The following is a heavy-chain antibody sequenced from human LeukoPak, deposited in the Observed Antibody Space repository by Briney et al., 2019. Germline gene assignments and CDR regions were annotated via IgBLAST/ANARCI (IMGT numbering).Heavy chain of an antibody. CDR3: ARVPHCSGGSCYGHFDY. CDR2: ISAYNGNT. CDR1: GYTFTSYG. V-gene: IGHV1-18*01. Sequence: ASVKVSCKASGYTFTSYGISWARQAPGQGLEWMGWISAYNGNTNYAQKPQGRVTMTTDTSTSTAYMELRSLRSDDTAVYYCARVPHCSGGSCYGHFDYWGQGTLVTVSS. D-gene: IGHD2-15*01. J-gene: IGHJ4*02.